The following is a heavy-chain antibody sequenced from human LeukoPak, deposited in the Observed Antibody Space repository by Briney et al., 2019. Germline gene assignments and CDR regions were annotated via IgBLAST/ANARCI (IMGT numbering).Heavy chain of an antibody. Sequence: GASVKVFCKASGYTFTGYYMHWVRQAPGQGLEWMGWINPNSGGTNYAQKFQGRVTMTRDTSISTAYMELSRLRSDDTAVYYCAREIVVVPAAIRRNYFDYWGQGTLVTVSS. J-gene: IGHJ4*02. V-gene: IGHV1-2*02. CDR3: AREIVVVPAAIRRNYFDY. CDR1: GYTFTGYY. D-gene: IGHD2-2*02. CDR2: INPNSGGT.